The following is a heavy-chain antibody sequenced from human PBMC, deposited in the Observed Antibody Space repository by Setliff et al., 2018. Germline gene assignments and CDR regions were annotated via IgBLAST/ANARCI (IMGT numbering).Heavy chain of an antibody. CDR3: ARASWGTDYYFDY. CDR1: GFTFGSYW. J-gene: IGHJ4*02. Sequence: PGGSLRLSCAASGFTFGSYWMTWVRQAPEKGLEWVANIHQDGSERHYVDSVKGRFTISRDNAKNSLYLQMNSLRAEDTAVYYCARASWGTDYYFDYWGQGTLVTVSS. V-gene: IGHV3-7*01. CDR2: IHQDGSER. D-gene: IGHD1-1*01.